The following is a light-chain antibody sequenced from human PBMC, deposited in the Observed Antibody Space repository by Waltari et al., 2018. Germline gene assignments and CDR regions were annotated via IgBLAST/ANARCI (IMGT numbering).Light chain of an antibody. J-gene: IGLJ2*01. Sequence: QSALTQPASVSGSPGQSITISCTGTSSDVGSHNLVSWYQQHPGKAPKFIIYEVSKRPSGVSNRFAGSKSGNTASLTISGLQAEDEAEYYCCSYGGSSTFNVVFGGGTKLTVL. CDR2: EVS. CDR1: SSDVGSHNL. V-gene: IGLV2-23*02. CDR3: CSYGGSSTFNVV.